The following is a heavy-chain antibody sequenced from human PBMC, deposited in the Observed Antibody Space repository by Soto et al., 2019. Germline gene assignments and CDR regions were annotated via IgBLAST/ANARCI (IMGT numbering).Heavy chain of an antibody. CDR3: ARGGITIFGVVIIWNNWFDP. D-gene: IGHD3-3*01. CDR1: GDSVSSNSAA. Sequence: SQTLSLTCAISGDSVSSNSAAWNWIRQSPSRGLEWLGRTYYRSKWYNDYAVSVKSRITINPDTSKNQFSLQLNSVTPEDTAVYYCARGGITIFGVVIIWNNWFDPWGQGTLVTVSS. CDR2: TYYRSKWYN. J-gene: IGHJ5*02. V-gene: IGHV6-1*01.